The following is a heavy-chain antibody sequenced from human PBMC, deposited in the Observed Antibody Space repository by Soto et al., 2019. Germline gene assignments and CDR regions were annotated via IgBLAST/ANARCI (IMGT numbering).Heavy chain of an antibody. J-gene: IGHJ4*01. D-gene: IGHD3-10*01. CDR2: IYPGDSDI. V-gene: IGHV5-51*01. CDR1: GYSFTSYW. Sequence: GESLKISCKGSGYSFTSYWIGWVRQMPGKGLEWMAIIYPGDSDIRYSPSFQGQVTISADKSISTAYLQWSSLKASDTGIYYCSITRHYHGAAFDSWGHGTLVTVSS. CDR3: SITRHYHGAAFDS.